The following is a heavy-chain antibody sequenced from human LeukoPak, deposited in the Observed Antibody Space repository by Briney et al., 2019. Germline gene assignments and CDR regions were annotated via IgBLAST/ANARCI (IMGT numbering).Heavy chain of an antibody. CDR2: IYTSGST. CDR3: ARGNVLMVYAVFDY. J-gene: IGHJ4*02. Sequence: PSETLSLTCTVSGGSISSGSYYWSWIRQPAGKGLEWIGRIYTSGSTNYNPSLKSRVTISVDTSKNQLSLKLSPVTAADTAVYYCARGNVLMVYAVFDYWGQGTLVTVSS. CDR1: GGSISSGSYY. V-gene: IGHV4-61*02. D-gene: IGHD2-8*01.